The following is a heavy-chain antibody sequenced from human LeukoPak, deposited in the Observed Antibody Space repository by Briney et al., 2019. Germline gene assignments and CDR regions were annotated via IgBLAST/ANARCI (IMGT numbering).Heavy chain of an antibody. Sequence: SQTLSLTCAISGDSVSSNSAAWNWIRQSPSRGLEWLGRTYYRSKWYNDYAVSVKSRITINPDTSKNQFSLQLNSVTPEDTAVYYCARVAGRDCSSTSCPIDYWGQGTPVTVSS. V-gene: IGHV6-1*01. CDR3: ARVAGRDCSSTSCPIDY. CDR2: TYYRSKWYN. J-gene: IGHJ4*02. D-gene: IGHD2-2*01. CDR1: GDSVSSNSAA.